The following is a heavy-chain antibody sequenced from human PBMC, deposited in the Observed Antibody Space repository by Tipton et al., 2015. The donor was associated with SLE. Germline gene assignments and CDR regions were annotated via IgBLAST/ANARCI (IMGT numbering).Heavy chain of an antibody. CDR2: IKSKTDGGTT. CDR3: TTDISGGSYYNAFDI. CDR1: GFTFSNAW. V-gene: IGHV3-15*01. J-gene: IGHJ3*02. D-gene: IGHD1-26*01. Sequence: SLRLSCAASGFTFSNAWMSWVRQAPGKGLEWVGRIKSKTDGGTTDYAAPVKGRFTISRDDSKNTLYLQMNSLKTEDTAVYYCTTDISGGSYYNAFDIWGQGTMVTVSS.